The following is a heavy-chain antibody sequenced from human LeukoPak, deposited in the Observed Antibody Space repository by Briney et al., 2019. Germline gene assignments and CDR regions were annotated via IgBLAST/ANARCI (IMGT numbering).Heavy chain of an antibody. CDR3: ARDGSSWTYYFDY. CDR2: IYYSGST. D-gene: IGHD6-13*01. V-gene: IGHV4-39*07. CDR1: GGSISSSSYY. Sequence: SETLSLTCTVSGGSISSSSYYWGWIRQPPGKGLEWIGSIYYSGSTYYNPSLKSRVIISVDTSKNQFSLKLSSVTAADTAVYYRARDGSSWTYYFDYWGQGTLVTVSS. J-gene: IGHJ4*02.